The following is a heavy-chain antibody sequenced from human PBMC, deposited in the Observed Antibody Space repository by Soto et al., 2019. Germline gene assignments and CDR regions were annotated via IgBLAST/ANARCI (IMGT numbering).Heavy chain of an antibody. CDR1: GGIFSSNT. CDR3: ASKAACGGDCYAFDS. D-gene: IGHD2-21*02. V-gene: IGHV1-69*06. CDR2: IIPLFGTA. J-gene: IGHJ4*02. Sequence: QVYLVQSGAEVKKPGSSVKISCKGSGGIFSSNTINWVRQAAGQGLEWMGGIIPLFGTANYAEKFQGRVTITADKSTKTQYMELTSLRSEDTAVYYCASKAACGGDCYAFDSWGQGTLVTVSS.